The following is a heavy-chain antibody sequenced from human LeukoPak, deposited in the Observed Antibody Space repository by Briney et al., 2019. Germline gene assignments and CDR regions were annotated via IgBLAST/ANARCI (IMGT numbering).Heavy chain of an antibody. CDR2: ISSSSSYI. Sequence: GGSLRLSCAASGFTLSSYSMNWVRQAPGKGLEGVSSISSSSSYIYYADSVKGRFTISRDNAKNSLYLQMNSLRAEDTAVYYCARPIYSDQYMDFDYWGQGTLVTVSS. CDR1: GFTLSSYS. J-gene: IGHJ4*02. D-gene: IGHD2-15*01. V-gene: IGHV3-21*01. CDR3: ARPIYSDQYMDFDY.